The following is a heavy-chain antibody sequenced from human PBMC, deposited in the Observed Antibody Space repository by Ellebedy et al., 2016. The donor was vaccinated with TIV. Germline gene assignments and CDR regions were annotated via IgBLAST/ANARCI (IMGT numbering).Heavy chain of an antibody. V-gene: IGHV1-2*02. J-gene: IGHJ4*02. D-gene: IGHD3-22*01. Sequence: ASVKVSXKASGYTFTGYYMHWVRQAPGQGLEWMGWINPNSGGTNYAQKFQGRVTMTRDTSISTAYMELSRLRSEDTAVYYCARDRRIYYYDSSGPLDYWGQGTLVTVSS. CDR3: ARDRRIYYYDSSGPLDY. CDR2: INPNSGGT. CDR1: GYTFTGYY.